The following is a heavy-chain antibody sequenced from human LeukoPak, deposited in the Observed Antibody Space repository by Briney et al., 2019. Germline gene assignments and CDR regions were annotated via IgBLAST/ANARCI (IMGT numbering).Heavy chain of an antibody. J-gene: IGHJ4*02. D-gene: IGHD1-26*01. Sequence: GRSLRLSCAASGFTFSSYAMHWVRQAPGKGLEWVAVISYDGSNKYYADSVKGRFTISRDNSKNTLYLQMNSLRAEDTAVYYCARDPVESGSYYFDYWGQGTLVAVSS. CDR3: ARDPVESGSYYFDY. CDR2: ISYDGSNK. V-gene: IGHV3-30*04. CDR1: GFTFSSYA.